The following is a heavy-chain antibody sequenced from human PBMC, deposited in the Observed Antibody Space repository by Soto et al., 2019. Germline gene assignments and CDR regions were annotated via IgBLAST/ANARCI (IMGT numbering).Heavy chain of an antibody. J-gene: IGHJ4*02. CDR3: TRGYDYIWGSYRHTRDYFDY. D-gene: IGHD3-16*02. V-gene: IGHV3-49*03. CDR1: GFTFGYYA. CDR2: IRSKAYGGTT. Sequence: GGSLRLSCTASGFTFGYYAMSWFRQAPGKGLEWVGFIRSKAYGGTTEYAASVKGRFTISRDDSKSIAYLQMNSLKTEDTAVYYCTRGYDYIWGSYRHTRDYFDYWGQGTLVTVSS.